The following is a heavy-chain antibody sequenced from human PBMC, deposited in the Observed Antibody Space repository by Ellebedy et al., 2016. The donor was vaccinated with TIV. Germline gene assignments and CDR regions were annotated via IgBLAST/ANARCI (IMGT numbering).Heavy chain of an antibody. CDR3: AKDSSGWYAGPFDY. CDR2: ISGSGGST. Sequence: GGSLRLXCAASGFTFSSYAMSWVRQAPGKGLEWVSAISGSGGSTYYADSVKGRFTISRDNSKNTLYLQMNSLRAEDTAVYYCAKDSSGWYAGPFDYWGQGTLVTVSS. CDR1: GFTFSSYA. J-gene: IGHJ4*02. V-gene: IGHV3-23*01. D-gene: IGHD6-19*01.